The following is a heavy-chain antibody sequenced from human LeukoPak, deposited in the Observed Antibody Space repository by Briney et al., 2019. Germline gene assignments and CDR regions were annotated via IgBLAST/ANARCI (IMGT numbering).Heavy chain of an antibody. CDR3: ARVNTIFGVVIGDMDV. Sequence: PSQTLSLTCTVSGGSISSGSYYWSWIRQPAGKGLEWIVRIYTSGSTNYNPSLKSRVTISVDTSKNQFSLKLSSVTAADTAVYYCARVNTIFGVVIGDMDVWGKGTTVTVSS. J-gene: IGHJ6*03. V-gene: IGHV4-61*02. D-gene: IGHD3-3*01. CDR1: GGSISSGSYY. CDR2: IYTSGST.